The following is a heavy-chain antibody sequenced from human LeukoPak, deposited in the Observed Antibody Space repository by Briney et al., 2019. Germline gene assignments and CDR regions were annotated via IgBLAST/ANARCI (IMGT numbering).Heavy chain of an antibody. CDR3: ATSESQTRFDY. D-gene: IGHD1/OR15-1a*01. V-gene: IGHV5-51*01. CDR1: GYSFTTSW. CDR2: IYPGDSDT. Sequence: GESLKISCKGSGYSFTTSWIGWVRQMPGKGLEWMGIIYPGDSDTRYSPSFQDQVTISADKSISTAYLQWSSLQASDTAMYYCATSESQTRFDYWGQGTPVTVSS. J-gene: IGHJ4*02.